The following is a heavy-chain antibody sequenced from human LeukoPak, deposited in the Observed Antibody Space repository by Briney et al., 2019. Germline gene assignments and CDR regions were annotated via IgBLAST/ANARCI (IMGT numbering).Heavy chain of an antibody. CDR1: GFTFSSYS. Sequence: PGGSLRLSCAASGFTFSSYSMNWVRQAPGKGLEWVSSISSSSSYIYYADSVKGRFTISRDNAKNSLYLQMNSLRAEDTAVYYCARDLGKVGYYYMDAWGKGTTVTVSS. J-gene: IGHJ6*03. V-gene: IGHV3-21*01. CDR3: ARDLGKVGYYYMDA. D-gene: IGHD2-15*01. CDR2: ISSSSSYI.